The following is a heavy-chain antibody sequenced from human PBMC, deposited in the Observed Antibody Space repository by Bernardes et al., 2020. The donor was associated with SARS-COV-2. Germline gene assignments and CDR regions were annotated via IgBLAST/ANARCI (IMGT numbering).Heavy chain of an antibody. CDR1: GGSFSGYY. D-gene: IGHD3-3*01. CDR2: INHSGST. CDR3: ARGPLEWLFPEENWFDP. J-gene: IGHJ5*02. V-gene: IGHV4-34*01. Sequence: SETLSLTCAVYGGSFSGYYWSWIRQPPGKGLEWIGEINHSGSTNYNPSLKSRVTISVDTSKNQFSLKLSSVTAADTAVYYCARGPLEWLFPEENWFDPWGQGTLVTVSS.